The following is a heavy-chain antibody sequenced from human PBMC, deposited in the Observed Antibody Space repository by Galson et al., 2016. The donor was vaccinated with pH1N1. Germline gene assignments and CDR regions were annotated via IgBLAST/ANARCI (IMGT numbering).Heavy chain of an antibody. Sequence: SLRLSCAASGFTFNDSAMHWVGLLPGKGLEWVSGISWNSGNIDYADSVKGRFTVSSDKAESSLHLQMNSLRPEDTAFYFCAKVMVQAGLQGDAFDVWGPGTMVAVSS. CDR3: AKVMVQAGLQGDAFDV. D-gene: IGHD2-2*01. CDR2: ISWNSGNI. CDR1: GFTFNDSA. V-gene: IGHV3-9*01. J-gene: IGHJ3*01.